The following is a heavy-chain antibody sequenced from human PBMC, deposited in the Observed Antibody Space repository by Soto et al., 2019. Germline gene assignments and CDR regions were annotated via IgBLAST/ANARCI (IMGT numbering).Heavy chain of an antibody. CDR3: ERHWTSAWYWLI. CDR2: FYYSGST. J-gene: IGHJ3*02. D-gene: IGHD6-19*01. Sequence: SETLSLTCSVSGDSISSSTYFWGWLRQPPGKGLEWIGSFYYSGSTYYTPSLKSRATISVDTSKNQFYLRLTSVTAADTALYYCERHWTSAWYWLIWGQXTMVTVS. V-gene: IGHV4-39*01. CDR1: GDSISSSTYF.